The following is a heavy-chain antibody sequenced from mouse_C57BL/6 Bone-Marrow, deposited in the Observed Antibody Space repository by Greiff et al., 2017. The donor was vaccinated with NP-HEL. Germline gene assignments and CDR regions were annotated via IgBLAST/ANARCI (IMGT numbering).Heavy chain of an antibody. D-gene: IGHD2-5*01. V-gene: IGHV1-18*01. Sequence: VQLQQSGPELVKPGASVKIPCKASGYTFTDYNMDWVKQSHGKSLEWIGDINPNNGGTIYNQKFKGKATLTIDKSSSTAYMELRSLTSEDTAVYYCARSGYSNPWFAYWGQGTLVTVSA. CDR1: GYTFTDYN. J-gene: IGHJ3*01. CDR2: INPNNGGT. CDR3: ARSGYSNPWFAY.